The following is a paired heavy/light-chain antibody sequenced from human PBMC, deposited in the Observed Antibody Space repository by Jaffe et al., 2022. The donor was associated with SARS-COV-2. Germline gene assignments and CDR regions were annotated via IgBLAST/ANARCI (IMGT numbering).Heavy chain of an antibody. J-gene: IGHJ5*02. CDR1: GGSISSYNYY. CDR2: IYYSGAT. D-gene: IGHD3-16*01. V-gene: IGHV4-31*03. CDR3: ARLFGDRSCKFDP. Sequence: QVQLQESGPGLVEPSQTLSLTCTVSGGSISSYNYYWSWIRQHPGKGLEWIAYIYYSGATNYNPSLKSRVAISVDTSKSQFSLKLSSVTAADTAVYYCARLFGDRSCKFDPWGQGTLVTVSS.
Light chain of an antibody. J-gene: IGLJ2*01. CDR1: SSNIGSYT. CDR2: SND. Sequence: QSVLTQPPSASGTPGQRVTISCSGSSSNIGSYTVNWYQQLPGTAPKLLIYSNDHRPSGVPDRFSGSQSGTSASLAISGLQSEDEADYYCSAWDDSLDGPVFGGGTKLTVL. CDR3: SAWDDSLDGPV. V-gene: IGLV1-44*01.